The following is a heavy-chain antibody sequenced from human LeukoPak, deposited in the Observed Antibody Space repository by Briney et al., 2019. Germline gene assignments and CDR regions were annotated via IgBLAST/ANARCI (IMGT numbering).Heavy chain of an antibody. Sequence: SVKVSCKASGGTFSSYANSWVRQAPGQGPEWMGGIIPIFGTANYAQKFQGRVTITADESTSTAYMELSSLRSEDTAVYYCARSVYSSSEEANYYYYGMDVWGQGTTVTVSS. J-gene: IGHJ6*02. CDR3: ARSVYSSSEEANYYYYGMDV. V-gene: IGHV1-69*01. D-gene: IGHD6-6*01. CDR2: IIPIFGTA. CDR1: GGTFSSYA.